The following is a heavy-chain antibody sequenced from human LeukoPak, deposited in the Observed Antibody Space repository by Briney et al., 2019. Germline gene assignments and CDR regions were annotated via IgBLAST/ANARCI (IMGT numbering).Heavy chain of an antibody. V-gene: IGHV4-4*02. Sequence: PSETLSLTCAVSGGSISSSNWWSWVRQPPGKGLEWIGEIYHSGSTNYNPSLKSRVTISVDKSKNQFSLKLSSVTAADTAVYYCAREPDDWDILTGNREDYWGQGTLVTVSS. CDR2: IYHSGST. CDR3: AREPDDWDILTGNREDY. CDR1: GGSISSSNW. D-gene: IGHD3-9*01. J-gene: IGHJ4*02.